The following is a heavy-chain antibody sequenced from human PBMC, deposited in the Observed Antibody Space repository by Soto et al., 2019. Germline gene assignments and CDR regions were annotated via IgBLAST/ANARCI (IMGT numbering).Heavy chain of an antibody. J-gene: IGHJ6*02. Sequence: QVQLVQSGAEVQKPGSSVKVSCKASGGTFSSYAISWVRQAPGQGLEWMGGIIPIFGTANYAQKFQGRVTITADESTSTAYMELSSLRSEDTAVYYCAIRYCSGGSCYSKRDYYYYGMDVWGQGTTVTVSS. CDR3: AIRYCSGGSCYSKRDYYYYGMDV. V-gene: IGHV1-69*01. D-gene: IGHD2-15*01. CDR1: GGTFSSYA. CDR2: IIPIFGTA.